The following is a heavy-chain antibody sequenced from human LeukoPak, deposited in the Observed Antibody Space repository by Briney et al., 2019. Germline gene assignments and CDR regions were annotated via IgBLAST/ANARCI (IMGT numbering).Heavy chain of an antibody. CDR1: GYSISSGYY. D-gene: IGHD3-22*01. CDR2: IYHSGST. CDR3: ASGGGVFYYDSSGSWFDP. Sequence: PSETLSLTCTVSGYSISSGYYWGWIRQPPGKGLEWIGSIYHSGSTYYNPSLKSRVTISVDTSKNQFSLKLSSVTAADTAVYYCASGGGVFYYDSSGSWFDPWGQGTLVTVSS. J-gene: IGHJ5*02. V-gene: IGHV4-38-2*02.